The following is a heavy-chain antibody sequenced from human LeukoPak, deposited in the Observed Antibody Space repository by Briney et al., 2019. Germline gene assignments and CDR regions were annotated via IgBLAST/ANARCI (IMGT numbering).Heavy chain of an antibody. D-gene: IGHD3-22*01. V-gene: IGHV3-7*03. CDR1: GFSFRSYW. CDR2: IKEDGSEK. Sequence: GGSLRLSCAGSGFSFRSYWMNWVRQAPGKGLEWVANIKEDGSEKYYVDSVKGRFTISRDNAKNTLYLQINSLRVEDTAVYYCAKDGYNYDSSGHFDYWGQGTLVTVSS. CDR3: AKDGYNYDSSGHFDY. J-gene: IGHJ4*02.